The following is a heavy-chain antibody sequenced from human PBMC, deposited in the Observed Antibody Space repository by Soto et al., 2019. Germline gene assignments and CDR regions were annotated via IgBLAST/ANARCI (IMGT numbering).Heavy chain of an antibody. CDR1: GFTFSSYA. D-gene: IGHD3-3*01. Sequence: EVQLLESGGGLVQPGGSLRLSCAASGFTFSSYAMSWVRQAPGKGLEWVSVVSGSAGSTYYADSVKGRFTISRDNSKNTLYLQMNSLRDEDTAVYYCAKDASSGITSFDSWGRGTVVTVSS. CDR3: AKDASSGITSFDS. CDR2: VSGSAGST. V-gene: IGHV3-23*01. J-gene: IGHJ2*01.